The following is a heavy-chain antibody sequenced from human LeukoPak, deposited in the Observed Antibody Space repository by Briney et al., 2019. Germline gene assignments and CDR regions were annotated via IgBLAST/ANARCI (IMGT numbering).Heavy chain of an antibody. V-gene: IGHV3-7*01. CDR1: GFTFSSYW. Sequence: AGGSLRLSCAASGFTFSSYWMSWARQAPGKGREWVANIKQDGSEKYYVDSVKGRFTISRDNAKNSLYLKMNSLRAEDTAVYYCARDRKGWYSSGWYPWFDPWGQGTLVTVSS. J-gene: IGHJ5*02. D-gene: IGHD6-19*01. CDR3: ARDRKGWYSSGWYPWFDP. CDR2: IKQDGSEK.